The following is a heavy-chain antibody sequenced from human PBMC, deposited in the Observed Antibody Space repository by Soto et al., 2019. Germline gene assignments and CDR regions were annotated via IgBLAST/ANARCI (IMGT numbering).Heavy chain of an antibody. D-gene: IGHD3-10*01. V-gene: IGHV4-31*03. CDR1: GGSISSGGYY. CDR3: ARVPSITMVRGVIAEPNWFDP. J-gene: IGHJ5*02. CDR2: IYYSGST. Sequence: SETLSLTCTVSGGSISSGGYYWSWIRQHPGKGLEWIGYIYYSGSTYYNPSLKSRVTISVDTSKNQFSLKLSSVTAADTAVYYCARVPSITMVRGVIAEPNWFDPWGQGTLVTVSS.